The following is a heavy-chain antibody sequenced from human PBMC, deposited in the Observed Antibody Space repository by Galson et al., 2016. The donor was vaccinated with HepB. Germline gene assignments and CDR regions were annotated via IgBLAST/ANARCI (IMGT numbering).Heavy chain of an antibody. V-gene: IGHV1-69*08. CDR3: AIGATAWPPRALGS. CDR1: GATLTXXX. Sequence: SVKVSCKASGATLTXXXVSXXXQAXXXGLXXMGXXXPKXXXAXXXPRXXGRLTITPDKSADTAYLKXXSLRSDDTAIYYCAIGATAWPPRALGSWGQGTLXTXSS. CDR2: XXPKXXXA. J-gene: IGHJ5*02. D-gene: IGHD3-10*01.